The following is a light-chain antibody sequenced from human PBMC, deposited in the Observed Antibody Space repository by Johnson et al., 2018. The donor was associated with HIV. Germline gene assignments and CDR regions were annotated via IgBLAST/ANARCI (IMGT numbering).Light chain of an antibody. J-gene: IGLJ1*01. CDR2: EDN. V-gene: IGLV1-51*02. Sequence: QSVLTQPPSVSAAPGQRVTISCSGSSSNIGNNYVSWHQQFPGTVPKLLIYEDNKRPSGIPDRFSGSKSGTSATLAITGLQTGDEADYYCATLDYSLSVYLFGTGTKVTVL. CDR3: ATLDYSLSVYL. CDR1: SSNIGNNY.